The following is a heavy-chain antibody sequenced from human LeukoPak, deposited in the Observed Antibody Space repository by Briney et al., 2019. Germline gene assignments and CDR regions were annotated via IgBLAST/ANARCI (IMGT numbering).Heavy chain of an antibody. D-gene: IGHD6-19*01. CDR2: VHYSGST. J-gene: IGHJ6*02. Sequence: PSETLSLTCTVSGGSISNYYRSWIRQSPGEGLEWIGYVHYSGSTNYNPSLKSRVSVSVDMSQNQFSLKLNSVTAADTAVYFCARHSGFLTLYYSGLDVWGQGTTVTVSS. V-gene: IGHV4-59*08. CDR1: GGSISNYY. CDR3: ARHSGFLTLYYSGLDV.